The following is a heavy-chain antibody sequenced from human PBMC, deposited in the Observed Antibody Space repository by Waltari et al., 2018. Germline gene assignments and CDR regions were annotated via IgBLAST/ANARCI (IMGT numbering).Heavy chain of an antibody. Sequence: QVQLVQSGAEVKKPGASVKVSCKASGYTFTSYGISWVRQAPGQGLEWMGWISAYNGNTNYAQKLQGIVTMTPDTSTSTAYMELTSLRSDDTAVYYCARYSSSWYLPYYYGMDVWGQGTTVTVSS. V-gene: IGHV1-18*01. J-gene: IGHJ6*02. CDR2: ISAYNGNT. CDR1: GYTFTSYG. D-gene: IGHD6-13*01. CDR3: ARYSSSWYLPYYYGMDV.